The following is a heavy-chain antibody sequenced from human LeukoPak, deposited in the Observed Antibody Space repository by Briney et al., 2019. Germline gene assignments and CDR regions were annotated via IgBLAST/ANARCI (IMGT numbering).Heavy chain of an antibody. Sequence: SVKVSCKASGGTFSSYAISWVRQAPGQGLEWMGRIIPILGIANYAQKFQGRVTITADKSTSTAYMELSSLRSEDTAVYYCARAIIAAAGYGTDVWGQGATVTVSS. CDR2: IIPILGIA. V-gene: IGHV1-69*04. J-gene: IGHJ6*02. D-gene: IGHD6-13*01. CDR1: GGTFSSYA. CDR3: ARAIIAAAGYGTDV.